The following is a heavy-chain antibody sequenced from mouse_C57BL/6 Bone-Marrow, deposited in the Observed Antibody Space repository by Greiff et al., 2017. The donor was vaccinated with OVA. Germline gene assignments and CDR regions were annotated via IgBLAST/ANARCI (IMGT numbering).Heavy chain of an antibody. D-gene: IGHD3-3*01. J-gene: IGHJ2*01. CDR2: IDPENGDT. CDR3: TTGDEDY. V-gene: IGHV14-4*01. Sequence: VQLKQSGAELVRPGASVKLSCTASGFNIKDDYMHWVKQRPEQGLEWIGWIDPENGDTEYASKFQGKATITADTSSNTAYLQLSSLTSEDTAVYYCTTGDEDYWGQGTTLTVSS. CDR1: GFNIKDDY.